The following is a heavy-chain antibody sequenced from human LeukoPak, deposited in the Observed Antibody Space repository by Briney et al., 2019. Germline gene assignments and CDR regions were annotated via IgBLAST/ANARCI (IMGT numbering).Heavy chain of an antibody. CDR2: ISDDGSNR. CDR1: GFTLTTFG. J-gene: IGHJ2*01. D-gene: IGHD5-18*01. V-gene: IGHV3-30*18. Sequence: GGSLRLSCTASGFTLTTFGMHWVRQAPGKGLEWVAVISDDGSNRYYADTVKGRFTISRDNSKNTLYLQMNSLRAEDTAMYYCAKDADTATIIYWYFDLWGRGTLVTVSS. CDR3: AKDADTATIIYWYFDL.